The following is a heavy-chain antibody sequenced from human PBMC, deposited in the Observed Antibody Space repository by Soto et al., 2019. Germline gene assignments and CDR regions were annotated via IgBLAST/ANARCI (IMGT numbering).Heavy chain of an antibody. V-gene: IGHV3-74*01. CDR1: GFTFSSYW. Sequence: EVQLVESGGGLVQPGGSLRLSCAAYGFTFSSYWMHWVRQAPGKGLVWVSRINSDGSSTSYADSVKGRFTISRDNAKDTLYLQMNSLRVEDTAVYYCGRAEAAAGVDYWGQGTLVTVSS. CDR3: GRAEAAAGVDY. D-gene: IGHD6-13*01. J-gene: IGHJ4*02. CDR2: INSDGSST.